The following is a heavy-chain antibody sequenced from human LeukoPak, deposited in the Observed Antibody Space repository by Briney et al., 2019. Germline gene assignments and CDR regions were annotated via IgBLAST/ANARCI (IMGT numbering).Heavy chain of an antibody. D-gene: IGHD3-9*01. CDR2: ISAYNGNT. CDR1: GYTSTSYG. V-gene: IGHV1-18*01. J-gene: IGHJ5*02. Sequence: ASVKVSCKASGYTSTSYGISWVRQAPGQGLEWMGWISAYNGNTNYAQKLQGRVTMTTDTSTSTAYMELRSLRSDDTAVYYCARDYDILTGYYDGVWFDPWGQGTLVTVSS. CDR3: ARDYDILTGYYDGVWFDP.